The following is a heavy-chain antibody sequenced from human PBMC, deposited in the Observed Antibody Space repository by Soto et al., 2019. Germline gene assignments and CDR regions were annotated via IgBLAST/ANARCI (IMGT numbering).Heavy chain of an antibody. Sequence: GASVKVSWKAAGYTFTGYDINWGRQATGHGLEWMGWMNPNRGTSGYAQKFQGRVTMTTDTSISTAYMELTSLTFEDTAVYYCARGWLTLATSDYWGQGTLVTVSS. CDR2: MNPNRGTS. J-gene: IGHJ4*02. CDR3: ARGWLTLATSDY. V-gene: IGHV1-8*01. CDR1: GYTFTGYD. D-gene: IGHD5-12*01.